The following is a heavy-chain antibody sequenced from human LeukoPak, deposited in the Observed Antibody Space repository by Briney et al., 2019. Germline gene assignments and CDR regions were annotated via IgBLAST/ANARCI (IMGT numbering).Heavy chain of an antibody. J-gene: IGHJ4*02. CDR2: ISWNSGII. D-gene: IGHD3-22*01. CDR3: AKAVSGYYSPLGF. CDR1: GFAFDDYA. V-gene: IGHV3-9*01. Sequence: GRSLRLSCAASGFAFDDYAMHWVRQAPEKGLEWVSGISWNSGIIGYADSVKGRFTIPRDNAKNSLYLQMNSLRAEDTALYYCAKAVSGYYSPLGFWGQGTLVTVSS.